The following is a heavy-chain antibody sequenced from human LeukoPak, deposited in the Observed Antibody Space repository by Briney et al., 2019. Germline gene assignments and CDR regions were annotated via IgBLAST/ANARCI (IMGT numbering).Heavy chain of an antibody. Sequence: ASVKVSCKASGYTFTSYGISWVRQAPGQGLEWMGWISAYNGNTNYAQKLQGRVTMTTDTSTSTAYMELRSLRSDDTAVYYCARSLYSSSWYNWFDPWGQGTLVTLSS. CDR1: GYTFTSYG. V-gene: IGHV1-18*01. CDR2: ISAYNGNT. CDR3: ARSLYSSSWYNWFDP. D-gene: IGHD6-13*01. J-gene: IGHJ5*02.